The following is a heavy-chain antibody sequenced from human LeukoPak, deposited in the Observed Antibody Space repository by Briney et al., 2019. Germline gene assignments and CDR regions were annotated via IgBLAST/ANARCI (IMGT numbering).Heavy chain of an antibody. Sequence: GGSLRLSCAASGFTFSSYGMHWVRQAPGKALEWVAVIWYDGSNKYYADSVKGRFTISRDNSKNTLYLQMNSLRAEDTAVYYCARDASLRFLEWFHYVGYYYYGMDVWGQGTTVTVSS. CDR3: ARDASLRFLEWFHYVGYYYYGMDV. J-gene: IGHJ6*02. V-gene: IGHV3-33*01. CDR1: GFTFSSYG. D-gene: IGHD3-3*01. CDR2: IWYDGSNK.